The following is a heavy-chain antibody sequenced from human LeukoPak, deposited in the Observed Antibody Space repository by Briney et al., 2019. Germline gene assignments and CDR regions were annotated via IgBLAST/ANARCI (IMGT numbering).Heavy chain of an antibody. D-gene: IGHD1-26*01. V-gene: IGHV1-69*01. Sequence: SVKVSCKASGGTFSSYAISWVRQAPGQGLEWMGGIIPIFGTANYAQKFQGRVTITADESTSTAYMELSSLRAEDTAVYYCARDGADEGFFDYWGQGTLVTVSS. CDR3: ARDGADEGFFDY. CDR1: GGTFSSYA. J-gene: IGHJ4*02. CDR2: IIPIFGTA.